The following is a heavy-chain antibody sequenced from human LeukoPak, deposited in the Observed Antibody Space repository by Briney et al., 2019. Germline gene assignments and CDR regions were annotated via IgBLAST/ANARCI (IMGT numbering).Heavy chain of an antibody. CDR3: AKQMMERQQYYYMDV. V-gene: IGHV3-30*02. Sequence: PGGSLRLSCVVSGLIFSTFGMHWVRQAPGKGLEWQTHIRYDESATYYADSVKGRFTISRENSKNTLYLQMNSLRGEDTAVYYCAKQMMERQQYYYMDVWGKGTSVTVSS. CDR2: IRYDESAT. D-gene: IGHD6-13*01. CDR1: GLIFSTFG. J-gene: IGHJ6*03.